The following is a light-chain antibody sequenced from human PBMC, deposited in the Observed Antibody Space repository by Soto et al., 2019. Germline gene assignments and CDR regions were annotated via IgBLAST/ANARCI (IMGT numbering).Light chain of an antibody. CDR3: QQYNNWPPLT. V-gene: IGKV3-15*01. CDR2: GAS. CDR1: QSVSSN. Sequence: EIVMTQSPATLSVSPGERATLSCRASQSVSSNLAWYQQNPGQAPRLLIYGASTRATVIPARFSGSGSGTEFTLTSSSLQSEDFEVYYCQQYNNWPPLTFGGGTKVEIK. J-gene: IGKJ4*01.